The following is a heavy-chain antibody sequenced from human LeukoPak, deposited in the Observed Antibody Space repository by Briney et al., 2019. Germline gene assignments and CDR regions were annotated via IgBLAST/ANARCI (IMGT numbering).Heavy chain of an antibody. CDR2: ISGSGGST. D-gene: IGHD1-20*01. CDR1: GFTFSIYA. J-gene: IGHJ4*02. CDR3: AKGSVTGTYLDL. V-gene: IGHV3-23*01. Sequence: PGGSLRLSCAASGFTFSIYAMSWVRQAPGKGLEWVSVISGSGGSTYYADSVKGRFTISRDTSKNTLYMQMNSLRAEDTAVYYCAKGSVTGTYLDLWGQGTLVTVSS.